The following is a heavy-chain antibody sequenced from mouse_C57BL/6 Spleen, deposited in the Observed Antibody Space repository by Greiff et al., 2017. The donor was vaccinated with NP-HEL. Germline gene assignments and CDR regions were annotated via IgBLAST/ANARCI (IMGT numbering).Heavy chain of an antibody. V-gene: IGHV5-6*01. CDR2: IHSDGSST. J-gene: IGHJ1*03. D-gene: IGHD2-3*01. CDR1: GFTFTSYG. Sequence: EVKLLESGADLVKPGASLKFSCTASGFTFTSYGMHWVRQTPGKGLEWIVMIHSDGSSTYYPEKVKGLFTITGDKTSNTVYMQISSLTSEEAAVYYGARGGGYDVDADWYFDVWGTGTTVTVSS. CDR3: ARGGGYDVDADWYFDV.